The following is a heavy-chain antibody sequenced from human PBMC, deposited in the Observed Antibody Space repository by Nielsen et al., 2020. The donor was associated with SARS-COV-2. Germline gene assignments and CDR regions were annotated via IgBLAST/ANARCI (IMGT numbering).Heavy chain of an antibody. D-gene: IGHD3-10*01. CDR2: IGTAGDT. V-gene: IGHV3-13*04. Sequence: GGSLRLSCAASGFTFSSYDMHWVRQATGKGLEWVSAIGTAGDTYYPDSVKGRFTISRDNSKNTLYLQMNSLRAEDTAVYYCARDLAWYYYGSPIYYGMDVWGQGTTVTVSS. J-gene: IGHJ6*02. CDR3: ARDLAWYYYGSPIYYGMDV. CDR1: GFTFSSYD.